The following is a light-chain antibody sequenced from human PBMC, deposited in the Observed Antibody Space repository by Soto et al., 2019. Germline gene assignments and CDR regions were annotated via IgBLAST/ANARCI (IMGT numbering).Light chain of an antibody. CDR3: SSYTSTSTLV. Sequence: QSALTQPASVSGSPGQSITISCTGTSGDVGGYNYVSWYQQHPGKAPKLMIYAVSYRPSGVSNRFSGSKSDNTASLTISGLQAEDEADYYCSSYTSTSTLVFGGGTKLPVL. CDR1: SGDVGGYNY. J-gene: IGLJ2*01. CDR2: AVS. V-gene: IGLV2-14*01.